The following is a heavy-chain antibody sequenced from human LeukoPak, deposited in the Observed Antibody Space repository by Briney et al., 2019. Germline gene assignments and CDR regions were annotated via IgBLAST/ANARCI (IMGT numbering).Heavy chain of an antibody. J-gene: IGHJ4*02. V-gene: IGHV3-7*01. Sequence: GGSLRLSCAASRFTLSNYWMSWVRQAPGKGLEWVANIKQDGSETYHVDSVKGRFTISRDNAKNSLSLQMNSLRAEDTAVYYCARQRGSGCLDYWGQGTLVTVSS. CDR2: IKQDGSET. D-gene: IGHD6-19*01. CDR1: RFTLSNYW. CDR3: ARQRGSGCLDY.